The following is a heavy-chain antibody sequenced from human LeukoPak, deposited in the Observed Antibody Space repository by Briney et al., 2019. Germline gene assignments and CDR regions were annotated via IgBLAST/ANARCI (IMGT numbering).Heavy chain of an antibody. CDR3: ARDRYYYGSRFPKGSLCF. V-gene: IGHV1-2*02. CDR1: GYTFTGYY. J-gene: IGHJ4*02. D-gene: IGHD3-10*01. Sequence: ASVKVSCKASGYTFTGYYMHWVLQDPGQGLEWMGWINPNSGGTNYAQKFQGRVTMTRDTSISTAYMELSRLRSDDTAVYYCARDRYYYGSRFPKGSLCFWGQGTLVTVSS. CDR2: INPNSGGT.